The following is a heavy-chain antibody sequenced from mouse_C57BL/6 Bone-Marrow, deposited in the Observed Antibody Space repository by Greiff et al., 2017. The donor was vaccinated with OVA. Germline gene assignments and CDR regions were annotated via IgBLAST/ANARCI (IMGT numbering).Heavy chain of an antibody. V-gene: IGHV1-64*01. CDR1: GYTFTSYW. CDR3: ARSGYSNYPDY. Sequence: VQLQQSGAELVKPGASVKLSCKASGYTFTSYWMHWVKQRPGQGLEWIGVIHPNSGSTNYNEKFKSKATLTVDKSSSTAYMQLSSLTSEDSAVYYCARSGYSNYPDYWGQGTTLTVSS. J-gene: IGHJ2*01. CDR2: IHPNSGST. D-gene: IGHD2-5*01.